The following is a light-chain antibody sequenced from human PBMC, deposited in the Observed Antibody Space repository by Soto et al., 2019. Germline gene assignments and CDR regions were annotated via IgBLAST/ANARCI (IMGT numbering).Light chain of an antibody. CDR2: EVN. CDR3: SSYAGSNKFEV. V-gene: IGLV2-8*01. Sequence: QSVLTQPPSASGSPGQSVTISCTGASSDVGAYNFVSWYQQHPGKAPKLMIYEVNNRPSGVPDRFSGSKSGNTASLTVSGLQAEDEADYYCSSYAGSNKFEVFGTGTKLTVL. J-gene: IGLJ1*01. CDR1: SSDVGAYNF.